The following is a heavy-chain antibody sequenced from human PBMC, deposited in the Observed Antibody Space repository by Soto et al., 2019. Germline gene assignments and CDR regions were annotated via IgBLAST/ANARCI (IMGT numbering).Heavy chain of an antibody. V-gene: IGHV3-30*18. Sequence: QVQLVESGGGVVQPGRSLRLSCAAVGFTVSSYGMHWVRQAPGKGLEWVAVLSYDGSNKYYADSVKGRFTISRDNSKNTLYLQMNSLRAEDTAVYYCAKDRRPNYYYGMDVWGQGTTVTVSS. CDR1: GFTVSSYG. CDR2: LSYDGSNK. CDR3: AKDRRPNYYYGMDV. D-gene: IGHD6-25*01. J-gene: IGHJ6*02.